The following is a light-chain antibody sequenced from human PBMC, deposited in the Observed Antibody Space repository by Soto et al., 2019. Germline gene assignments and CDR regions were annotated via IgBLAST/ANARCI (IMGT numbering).Light chain of an antibody. V-gene: IGKV3D-15*01. CDR1: HSVSSN. CDR2: GAS. J-gene: IGKJ5*01. CDR3: QQYNNWPPGIT. Sequence: IVMTQSPAALSVSPGERATVSCRASHSVSSNLAWYQQKPGQAPRLLIYGASTRVTGIPARFSGSGSGTEFTLTISSLQSEDFAVYYCQQYNNWPPGITFGQGTRLEIK.